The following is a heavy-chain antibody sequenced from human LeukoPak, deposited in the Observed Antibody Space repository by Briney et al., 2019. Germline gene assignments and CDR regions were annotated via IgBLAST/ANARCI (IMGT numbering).Heavy chain of an antibody. CDR2: ISGSGLST. V-gene: IGHV3-23*01. D-gene: IGHD6-25*01. CDR1: GFTFNNYA. CDR3: AKDEGVGSIGLAAADY. Sequence: GGSLRLSCTGAGFTFNNYAMTWVRQAPGKGLEWVSIISGSGLSTSYAKSVKGRFTISRDHSKNTVYLQMNSLRAEDTAVYYCAKDEGVGSIGLAAADYWGQGTLVTVSS. J-gene: IGHJ4*02.